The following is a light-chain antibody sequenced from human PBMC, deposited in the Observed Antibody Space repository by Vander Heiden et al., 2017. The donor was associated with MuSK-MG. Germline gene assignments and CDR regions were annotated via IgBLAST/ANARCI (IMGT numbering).Light chain of an antibody. V-gene: IGKV3-15*01. Sequence: EIVMPQSPSTLSVSPGERATLCCTARQSVSSNLAWYQQKPGQAPRLLIYGASTRATGIPARFSGSGSGTEFTLTISSLQSEDFAVYYCQQYNNWPPYTFGQGTKLEIK. CDR3: QQYNNWPPYT. CDR1: QSVSSN. CDR2: GAS. J-gene: IGKJ2*01.